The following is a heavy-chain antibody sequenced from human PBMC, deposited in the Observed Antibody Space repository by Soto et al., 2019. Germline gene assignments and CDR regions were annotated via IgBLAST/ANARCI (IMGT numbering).Heavy chain of an antibody. V-gene: IGHV4-34*01. Sequence: QVQLQQWGAGLLKPSETLSLTCAVYGGSFSGYYWNWIRQPPGKGLEWIGEINHSGSTNYNPSLKXRATLSVDTSKSQFSLKLSSVTAADTAVYYCARGWGRIFDYWGQGTLVTVSS. CDR1: GGSFSGYY. CDR3: ARGWGRIFDY. CDR2: INHSGST. D-gene: IGHD7-27*01. J-gene: IGHJ4*02.